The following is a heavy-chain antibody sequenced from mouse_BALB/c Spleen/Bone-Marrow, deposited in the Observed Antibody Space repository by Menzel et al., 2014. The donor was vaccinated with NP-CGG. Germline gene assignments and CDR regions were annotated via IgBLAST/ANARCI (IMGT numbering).Heavy chain of an antibody. CDR3: TRSGPGFAY. CDR2: INPNNGGT. J-gene: IGHJ3*01. Sequence: VQLVESGAELVKPGASVKLSCKASGYTFTNYFMYWVKQRPGQGLEWIGEINPNNGGTNFNENFKSKATLTLDKSSSTAYMQLSSLTSEDSAAYYCTRSGPGFAYWGHGTLVTVSA. V-gene: IGHV1S81*02. CDR1: GYTFTNYF.